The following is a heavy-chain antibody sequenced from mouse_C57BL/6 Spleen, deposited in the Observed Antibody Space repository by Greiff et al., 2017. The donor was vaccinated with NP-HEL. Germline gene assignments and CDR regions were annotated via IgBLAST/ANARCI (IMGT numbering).Heavy chain of an antibody. CDR2: ISSGGDYI. J-gene: IGHJ3*01. V-gene: IGHV5-9-1*02. D-gene: IGHD2-3*01. Sequence: EVQGVESGEGLVKPGGSLKLSCAASGFTLSSYAMSWVRQTPEKRLEWVAYISSGGDYIYYADTVKGRFTISRDNARNTLYLQMSSLKSEDTAMYYCTRDGYYVLFAYWGQGTLVTVSA. CDR1: GFTLSSYA. CDR3: TRDGYYVLFAY.